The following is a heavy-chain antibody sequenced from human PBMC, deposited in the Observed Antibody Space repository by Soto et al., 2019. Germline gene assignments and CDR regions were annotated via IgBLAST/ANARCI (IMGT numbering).Heavy chain of an antibody. CDR1: GGSISSSSYY. J-gene: IGHJ4*02. V-gene: IGHV4-39*01. CDR3: SRQSASQAPFDY. D-gene: IGHD2-2*01. Sequence: QLQLQESGPGLVKPSETLSLTCTVSGGSISSSSYYWGWIRQPPGKGLEWIGSIYYSGSTYYNPSLKSPVTISVDTSKNQFSLKLSSVTAADTAVYYCSRQSASQAPFDYWSQGTLVIVSS. CDR2: IYYSGST.